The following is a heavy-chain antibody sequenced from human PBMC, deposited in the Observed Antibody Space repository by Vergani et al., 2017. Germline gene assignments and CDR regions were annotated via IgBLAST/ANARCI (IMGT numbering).Heavy chain of an antibody. V-gene: IGHV4-31*03. CDR1: GDSISRGVYY. CDR3: ARMGGYDEGDAFRIGYFDS. D-gene: IGHD3-22*01. J-gene: IGHJ4*02. CDR2: IYSTGST. Sequence: QVQLQESGPGLVKPSQTLSLTCSVSGDSISRGVYYWNWIRQHPGKGLEWIGYIYSTGSTHHNPSLRRRINMSVDTSKNQFSLELNSVTAADTALYYCARMGGYDEGDAFRIGYFDSWGPEILVTLSS.